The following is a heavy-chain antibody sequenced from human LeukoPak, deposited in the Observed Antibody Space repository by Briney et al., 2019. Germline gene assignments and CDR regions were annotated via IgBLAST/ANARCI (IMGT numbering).Heavy chain of an antibody. CDR3: ARDNDYVWGSYRGNFDY. J-gene: IGHJ4*02. CDR2: ISAYNGNT. V-gene: IGHV1-18*01. D-gene: IGHD3-16*02. Sequence: GASVKVSCKASGYTFTSYGISWVRQAPGQGLEWMGWISAYNGNTNYAQKLQGRVTMTTDTSTSTAYIELRSLRSDDTAVYYCARDNDYVWGSYRGNFDYWGQGTLVTVSS. CDR1: GYTFTSYG.